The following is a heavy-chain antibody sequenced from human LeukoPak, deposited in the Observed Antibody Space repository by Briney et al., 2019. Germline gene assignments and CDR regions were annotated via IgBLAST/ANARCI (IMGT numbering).Heavy chain of an antibody. J-gene: IGHJ4*02. D-gene: IGHD6-19*01. CDR1: GFTFSSYA. CDR2: ISGSGGST. CDR3: VKDSGWFHFDS. V-gene: IGHV3-23*01. Sequence: GGSLRLSCAASGFTFSSYAMSWVRQAPGKGLEWVSAISGSGGSTYYADSVKGRFTISRDNAKSSLHLQTNGLRAEDTAMYYCVKDSGWFHFDSWGQGTLVTVSS.